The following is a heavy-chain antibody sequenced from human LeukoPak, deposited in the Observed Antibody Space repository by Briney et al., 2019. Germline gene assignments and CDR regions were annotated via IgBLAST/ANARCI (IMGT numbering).Heavy chain of an antibody. CDR3: ARAVADNTGDFDY. D-gene: IGHD6-19*01. CDR1: GFTFSSYA. J-gene: IGHJ4*02. V-gene: IGHV3-30*04. CDR2: ISYDGSNK. Sequence: GRSPRLSCAASGFTFSSYAMHWVRQAPGKGLEWVAVISYDGSNKYYADSVKGRFTISRDNSKNTLYLQMNSLRAEDTAVYYCARAVADNTGDFDYWGQGTLVTVSS.